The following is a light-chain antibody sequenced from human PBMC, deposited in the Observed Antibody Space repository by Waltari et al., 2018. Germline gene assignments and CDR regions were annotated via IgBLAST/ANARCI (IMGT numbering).Light chain of an antibody. CDR2: LGS. Sequence: DIVMTQSPLSLPVTPGEPASISCRSSQSLMDTKGYNYLDWFLQKPGQSPQVLIYLGSNRASGVPDRFSGSGSGTDFTLRISRVKAEDVAIYYCMQSLRSPVTFGQGTKLEIK. CDR1: QSLMDTKGYNY. CDR3: MQSLRSPVT. V-gene: IGKV2-28*01. J-gene: IGKJ2*01.